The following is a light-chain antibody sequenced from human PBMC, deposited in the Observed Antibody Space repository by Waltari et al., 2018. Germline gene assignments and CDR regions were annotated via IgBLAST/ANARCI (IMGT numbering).Light chain of an antibody. J-gene: IGKJ1*01. V-gene: IGKV4-1*01. CDR1: QTVFYSSDNNNY. CDR3: QQYYDTPRT. Sequence: DIVMTQSPDSLAVSLGERATINCKSSQTVFYSSDNNNYLAWYQQKLGQPPKLLIYWASTRASGVPDRFSGSGSGTDFTRTISDLQAEDVAVYYCQQYYDTPRTFGQGTRVEIK. CDR2: WAS.